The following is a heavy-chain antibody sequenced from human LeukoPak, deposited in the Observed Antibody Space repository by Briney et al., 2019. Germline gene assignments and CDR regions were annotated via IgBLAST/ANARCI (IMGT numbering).Heavy chain of an antibody. D-gene: IGHD3-22*01. CDR3: AAFSYYDSSGYYN. Sequence: SVKVSCKASGFTFTSSAMQWVRQARGQRLEWIGWVVVGSGNTNYAQKFQERVTITRDMSTSTAYMELSSLRSEDTAVYYCAAFSYYDSSGYYNWGQGTLVTVSS. V-gene: IGHV1-58*02. CDR1: GFTFTSSA. J-gene: IGHJ4*02. CDR2: VVVGSGNT.